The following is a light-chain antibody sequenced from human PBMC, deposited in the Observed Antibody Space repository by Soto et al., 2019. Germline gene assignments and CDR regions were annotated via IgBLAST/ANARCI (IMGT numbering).Light chain of an antibody. V-gene: IGLV2-23*01. CDR3: CSYAGSGTYV. J-gene: IGLJ1*01. CDR1: NSDVGSYNF. Sequence: QSVLTQCASVSGSPGQSITISCAGTNSDVGSYNFVSWLQQHAGKAPKLMIYEGNKRPSGVSNRFSGSKSGNTASLTISGLQTEDEADYYCCSYAGSGTYVFGTGTKVTVL. CDR2: EGN.